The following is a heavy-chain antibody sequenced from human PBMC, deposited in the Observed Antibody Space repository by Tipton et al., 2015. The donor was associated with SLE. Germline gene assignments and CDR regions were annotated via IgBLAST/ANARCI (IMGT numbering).Heavy chain of an antibody. J-gene: IGHJ4*02. CDR1: GGSVSGHY. V-gene: IGHV4-34*01. D-gene: IGHD6-13*01. CDR2: INHSGRT. Sequence: TLSLTCAVYGGSVSGHYWSWIRQPPGKGLEWIGEINHSGRTNYNPSLKSRVTISVDTSKNQFSLKLSSVNAADTAVYYCARWGIAAGGFDYWGQGTLVTVSS. CDR3: ARWGIAAGGFDY.